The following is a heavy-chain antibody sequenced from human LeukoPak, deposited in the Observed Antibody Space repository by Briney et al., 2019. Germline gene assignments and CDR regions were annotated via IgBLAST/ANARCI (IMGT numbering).Heavy chain of an antibody. Sequence: ASVKVSCKASGYTFTSYDINWVRQATGQGLEWMGWMNPNSGNTGYAQKFQGRVTMTRNTSISTAYMELSSLRSEDTAVYYCAGTSGSSPYYFDYWGQGTLVTVSS. CDR2: MNPNSGNT. V-gene: IGHV1-8*01. CDR1: GYTFTSYD. CDR3: AGTSGSSPYYFDY. D-gene: IGHD3-3*01. J-gene: IGHJ4*02.